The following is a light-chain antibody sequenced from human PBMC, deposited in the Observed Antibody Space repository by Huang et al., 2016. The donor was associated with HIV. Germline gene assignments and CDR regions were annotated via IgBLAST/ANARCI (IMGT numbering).Light chain of an antibody. CDR3: QQYHNWPPWT. V-gene: IGKV3-15*01. J-gene: IGKJ1*01. CDR2: GAS. Sequence: DIRTTQSPATLSVSPGERATLSSRASQTVSSNSSWYQQKPGQAPRHRIFGASTRATDVPGRFSGNGCGREFTLTISSLESEDYAVYYCQQYHNWPPWTFGQGTKVEIK. CDR1: QTVSSN.